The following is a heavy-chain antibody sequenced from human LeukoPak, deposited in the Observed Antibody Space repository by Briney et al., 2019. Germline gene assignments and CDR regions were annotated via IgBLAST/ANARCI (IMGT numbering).Heavy chain of an antibody. CDR1: GYTFTGYY. CDR3: ARDKYSASYGGFYP. CDR2: IDPNSGDT. Sequence: ASVKVSCKASGYTFTGYYIHWGRQAPGQGLEWLGWIDPNSGDTNSAQKFQGRVTITRDMSIPTAYMELNRLTSDDTAVSYFARDKYSASYGGFYPCGQGTLVTVSS. J-gene: IGHJ5*02. D-gene: IGHD1-26*01. V-gene: IGHV1-2*02.